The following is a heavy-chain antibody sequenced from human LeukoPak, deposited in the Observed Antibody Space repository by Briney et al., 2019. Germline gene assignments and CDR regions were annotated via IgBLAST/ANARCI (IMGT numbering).Heavy chain of an antibody. CDR3: AKDCSF. J-gene: IGHJ4*02. Sequence: PGASLRLSCVGSGFTFSNYAMSWVRQAPGKGLEWVSAISGSGGATYYADSVKGRFTISRDNSRNTLYLQMNSLRAEDTAVYYCAKDCSFWGQGTLSPSPQ. CDR1: GFTFSNYA. CDR2: ISGSGGAT. D-gene: IGHD2-15*01. V-gene: IGHV3-23*01.